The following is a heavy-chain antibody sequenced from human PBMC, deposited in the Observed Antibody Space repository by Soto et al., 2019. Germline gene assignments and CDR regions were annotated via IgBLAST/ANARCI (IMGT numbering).Heavy chain of an antibody. J-gene: IGHJ6*02. V-gene: IGHV3-73*02. CDR3: SGGQNDYNYYYYYPMDV. Sequence: EVQLVESGGGLVQPGESLRLSCAASGFTFSGSVMHWVRQAPGKGLEWVGRIRSKPNNYATAYAASVKGRFSISRDDSKNTAYLQVNGLKTEDTAVYYCSGGQNDYNYYYYYPMDVWGRGTTVTVSS. CDR1: GFTFSGSV. D-gene: IGHD4-4*01. CDR2: IRSKPNNYAT.